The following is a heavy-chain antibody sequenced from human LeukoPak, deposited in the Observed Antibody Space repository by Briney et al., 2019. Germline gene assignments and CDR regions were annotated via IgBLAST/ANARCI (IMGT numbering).Heavy chain of an antibody. CDR1: GCTFTGYY. J-gene: IGHJ4*02. Sequence: ASVKVSCKASGCTFTGYYMHWVRQAPGQGLEWMGWINPNSGGTNYAQKFQGRVTMTRDTSISTAYMELSRLRSDDTAVYYCARVPTTMIVAEFDYWGQGTLVTVSS. D-gene: IGHD3-22*01. V-gene: IGHV1-2*02. CDR3: ARVPTTMIVAEFDY. CDR2: INPNSGGT.